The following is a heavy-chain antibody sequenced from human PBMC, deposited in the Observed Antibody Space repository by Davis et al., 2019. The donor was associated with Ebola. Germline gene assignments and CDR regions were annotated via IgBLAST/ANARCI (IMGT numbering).Heavy chain of an antibody. D-gene: IGHD4-11*01. J-gene: IGHJ4*02. CDR3: ARDRGYSNDY. CDR1: GFTFSSYA. V-gene: IGHV3-30-3*01. CDR2: ISYDGSNK. Sequence: GESLKISCAASGFTFSSYAMHWVRQAPGKGLEWVAVISYDGSNKYYADSVKGRFTISRDNSKNSLYLQMNSLRDEDTAVYYCARDRGYSNDYWGQGTLVTVSS.